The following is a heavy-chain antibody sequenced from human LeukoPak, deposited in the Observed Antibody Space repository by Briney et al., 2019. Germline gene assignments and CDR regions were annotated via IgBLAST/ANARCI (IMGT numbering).Heavy chain of an antibody. CDR2: IYPGGNT. J-gene: IGHJ5*02. CDR3: ARSTSSMRNWFDP. V-gene: IGHV4-38-2*01. Sequence: KPSETLSLTCSVSFFSIDTGYYWGWIRQTPGNGLEWIGNIYPGGNTYYNPSLKSRVRISVDTSRNQFSLSLASVTAADTAVYYCARSTSSMRNWFDPWGQGTLLSVSS. D-gene: IGHD6-13*01. CDR1: FFSIDTGYY.